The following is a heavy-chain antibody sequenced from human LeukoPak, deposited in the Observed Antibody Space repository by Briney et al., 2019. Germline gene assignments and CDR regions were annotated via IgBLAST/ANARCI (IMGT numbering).Heavy chain of an antibody. CDR1: GDSISTSNSY. V-gene: IGHV4-39*01. CDR3: AKNNWFDP. Sequence: SETLSLTCTVSGDSISTSNSYWGWIRQPPGKGLEWIGSIYYSGNTYYNASLKSRVTISVDTSKNQFSLKLTSVTAADTAVYYCAKNNWFDPWGQGTLVTVSS. CDR2: IYYSGNT. J-gene: IGHJ5*02.